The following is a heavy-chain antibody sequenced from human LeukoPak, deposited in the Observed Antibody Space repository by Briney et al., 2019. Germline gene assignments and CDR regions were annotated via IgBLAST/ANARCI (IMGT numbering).Heavy chain of an antibody. CDR2: IYYSGST. CDR1: GGSISSYY. J-gene: IGHJ5*02. D-gene: IGHD3-10*01. Sequence: SETLSLTCTVSGGSISSYYWSWIRQPPGKGLEWIGYIYYSGSTNYNPSLKSRVTISVDKSKNQFSLSLNSVTAADTAVYYCARGYGSGNNWFDPWGQGTLVTVSP. V-gene: IGHV4-59*12. CDR3: ARGYGSGNNWFDP.